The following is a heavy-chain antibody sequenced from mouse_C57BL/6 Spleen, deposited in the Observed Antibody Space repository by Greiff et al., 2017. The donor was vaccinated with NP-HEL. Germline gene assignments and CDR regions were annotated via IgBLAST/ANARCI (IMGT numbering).Heavy chain of an antibody. J-gene: IGHJ2*01. D-gene: IGHD2-3*01. CDR3: ASGDGDYFDY. V-gene: IGHV1-4*01. CDR2: INPSSGYT. Sequence: VQLQQSGAELARPGASVKMSCKASGYTFTSYTMHWVKQRPGQGLEWIGYINPSSGYTKYNQKFKDKATLTADKSSSTAYMQLSSLTSEDSAVYDCASGDGDYFDYWGQGTTLTVSS. CDR1: GYTFTSYT.